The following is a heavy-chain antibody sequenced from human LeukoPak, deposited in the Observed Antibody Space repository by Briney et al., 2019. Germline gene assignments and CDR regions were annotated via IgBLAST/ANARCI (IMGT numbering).Heavy chain of an antibody. Sequence: PSETLSLTCTVSGGSISSYYWSWVRHPPRKGREWGGYFFYRGDTNYNPSLKSRVTISVDTSKVQCSLKLSSLTASDTAWYYCARGLVVATDDAFDIWGQGTMVTVSS. V-gene: IGHV4-59*01. J-gene: IGHJ3*02. D-gene: IGHD2-15*01. CDR1: GGSISSYY. CDR2: FFYRGDT. CDR3: ARGLVVATDDAFDI.